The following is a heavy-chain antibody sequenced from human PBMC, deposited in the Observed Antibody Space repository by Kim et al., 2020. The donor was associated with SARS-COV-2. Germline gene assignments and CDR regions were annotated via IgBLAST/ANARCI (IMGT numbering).Heavy chain of an antibody. J-gene: IGHJ5*02. CDR1: GYTFTSYG. Sequence: ASVKVSCKASGYTFTSYGISWVRQAPGQGLEWMGWISAYNGNTNYAQKLQGRVTMTTDTSTSTAYMELRSLRSDDTAVYYCARDPTWNYGDSCWFDPWGQGTLVTVSS. V-gene: IGHV1-18*01. CDR3: ARDPTWNYGDSCWFDP. CDR2: ISAYNGNT. D-gene: IGHD4-17*01.